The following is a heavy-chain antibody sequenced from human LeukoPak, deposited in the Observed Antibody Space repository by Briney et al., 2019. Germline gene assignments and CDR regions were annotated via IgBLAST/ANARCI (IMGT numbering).Heavy chain of an antibody. Sequence: ASVKVSCKASGYIFTSYYMHWVRQAPGQGLEWLGVVYPIAGTSDPAQRFRARITLSDDTSTSTAYMELRSLKSEDTAIYFCVREYHGGYFDFWGQGTLVTVSS. CDR3: VREYHGGYFDF. CDR1: GYIFTSYY. D-gene: IGHD3-16*01. CDR2: VYPIAGTS. V-gene: IGHV1-46*03. J-gene: IGHJ4*02.